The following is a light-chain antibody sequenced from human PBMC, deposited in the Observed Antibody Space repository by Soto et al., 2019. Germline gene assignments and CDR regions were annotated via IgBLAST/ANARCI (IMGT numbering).Light chain of an antibody. CDR2: SAS. Sequence: DVQMTQSPSTLSASVGDRVTITCRASEDIRTWLAWYQQKPGKAPKLLIYSASSLETGVPSSFSGSGSGTDFTLTISSLQPDDFAAYFCQHYKSFSLTFGGGTKVDIK. CDR1: EDIRTW. CDR3: QHYKSFSLT. J-gene: IGKJ4*01. V-gene: IGKV1-5*03.